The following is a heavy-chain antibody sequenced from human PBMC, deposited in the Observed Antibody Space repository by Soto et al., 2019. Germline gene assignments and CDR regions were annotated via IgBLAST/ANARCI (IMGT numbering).Heavy chain of an antibody. J-gene: IGHJ6*02. CDR2: ISYDGNYI. Sequence: PGGSLRLSCAVSGFTFSTYGMHWVRQAPGKGLEWVAVISYDGNYIYYADSVKGRFTISRDNSKYTLYLQMNSLRGEDTAVYYCTRGSKAGDGYNSVGYYYYGMDVWGQGTTVTI. CDR3: TRGSKAGDGYNSVGYYYYGMDV. D-gene: IGHD5-12*01. CDR1: GFTFSTYG. V-gene: IGHV3-30*03.